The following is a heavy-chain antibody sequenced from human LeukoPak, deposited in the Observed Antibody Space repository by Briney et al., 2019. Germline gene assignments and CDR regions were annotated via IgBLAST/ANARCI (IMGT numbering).Heavy chain of an antibody. V-gene: IGHV7-4-1*02. CDR2: INANTGNP. Sequence: ASVKVSCKASGYTFTGYAMNWVRQAPGQGLEWMGWINANTGNPTYAQGFTGRFVFSLDTSVSTAYLQISSLKAEDTAVYYCARVLWYSSSWYFWFDPWGQGTLVTVSS. CDR1: GYTFTGYA. J-gene: IGHJ5*02. D-gene: IGHD6-13*01. CDR3: ARVLWYSSSWYFWFDP.